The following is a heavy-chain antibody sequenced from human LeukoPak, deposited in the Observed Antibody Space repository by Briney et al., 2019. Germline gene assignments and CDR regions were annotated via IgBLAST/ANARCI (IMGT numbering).Heavy chain of an antibody. D-gene: IGHD6-13*01. CDR3: ARVIAAAGTGYYYYMDV. V-gene: IGHV1-69*05. Sequence: SVKVSCKASGYTFTGYYMHWVRQAPGQGLEWMGGIIPIFGTANYAQKFQGRVTITTDESTSTAYMELSSLRSEDTAVYYCARVIAAAGTGYYYYMDVWGKGTTVTVSS. CDR1: GYTFTGYY. J-gene: IGHJ6*03. CDR2: IIPIFGTA.